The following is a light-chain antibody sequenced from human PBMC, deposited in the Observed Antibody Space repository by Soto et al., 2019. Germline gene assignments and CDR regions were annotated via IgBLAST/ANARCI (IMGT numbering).Light chain of an antibody. CDR2: EDN. J-gene: IGLJ2*01. CDR1: SGNIGSNY. CDR3: QSYDSSTPVV. Sequence: NFMLTQPHSVSESPGKTVTISCTRSSGNIGSNYVQWYQQRPGSAPTTLIYEDNQRPSGVPDRFSGSIDRSSNSASLTISGLKTEDEAVYYCQSYDSSTPVVFGGGTKLTVL. V-gene: IGLV6-57*04.